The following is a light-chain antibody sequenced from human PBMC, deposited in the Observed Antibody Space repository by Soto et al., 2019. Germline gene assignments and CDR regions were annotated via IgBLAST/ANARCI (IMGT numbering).Light chain of an antibody. J-gene: IGKJ5*01. CDR1: QGISSW. Sequence: DIRMTQSPSTLSASLGDRVTITCRASQGISSWLAWYQQKPGKAPKLLIYDASSLESGVPSRFSGSGSGTGFTLTISSLQPDDFATYYCQQSYSTPITLGQGTRLEIK. CDR2: DAS. V-gene: IGKV1-5*01. CDR3: QQSYSTPIT.